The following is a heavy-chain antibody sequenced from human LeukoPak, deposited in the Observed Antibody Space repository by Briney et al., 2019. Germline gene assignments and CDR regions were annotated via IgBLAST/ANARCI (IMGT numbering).Heavy chain of an antibody. J-gene: IGHJ4*02. Sequence: GGSLRLSCAASGFTFSGSAMHWVRQASGQGLEWVGRIRSKVNNYATSYAASVKGRFTISRDDSQDTAYLQMNSLKTEDTAVYFCSTLLGYCTDDVCYNYWGQGTLVTVSS. V-gene: IGHV3-73*01. D-gene: IGHD2-8*01. CDR1: GFTFSGSA. CDR2: IRSKVNNYAT. CDR3: STLLGYCTDDVCYNY.